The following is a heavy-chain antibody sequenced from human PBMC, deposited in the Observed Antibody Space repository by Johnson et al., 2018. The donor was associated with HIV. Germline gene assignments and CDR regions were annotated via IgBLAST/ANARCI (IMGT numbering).Heavy chain of an antibody. D-gene: IGHD3-10*01. CDR3: AKALGELKRYDAFDI. V-gene: IGHV3-NL1*01. CDR2: ISWNSGSI. CDR1: GIIFSHYG. Sequence: QVPLVESGGGVVQPGRSLRLSCAVSGIIFSHYGMHWVRQAPGKGLEWVSGISWNSGSIGYADSVKGRFTISRDNSKYSLFLQMNSLRAEDTAVYYCAKALGELKRYDAFDIWGQGTMVTVSS. J-gene: IGHJ3*02.